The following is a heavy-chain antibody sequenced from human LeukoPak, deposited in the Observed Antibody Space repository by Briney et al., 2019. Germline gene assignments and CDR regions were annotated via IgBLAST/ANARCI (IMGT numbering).Heavy chain of an antibody. CDR2: ISSSSSYI. D-gene: IGHD5-18*01. CDR3: ASLVDRIQLWSSPFDY. V-gene: IGHV3-21*01. Sequence: KPGGSLRLSCAASGFTFSSYSMNWVRQAPGKGLEWVSSISSSSSYIYYADSVKVRFTISRDNAKNSLYLQMNSLRAEDTAVYYCASLVDRIQLWSSPFDYWGQGTLVTVSS. J-gene: IGHJ4*02. CDR1: GFTFSSYS.